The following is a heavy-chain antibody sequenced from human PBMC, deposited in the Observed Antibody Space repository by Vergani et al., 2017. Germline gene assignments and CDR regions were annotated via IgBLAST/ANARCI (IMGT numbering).Heavy chain of an antibody. CDR1: GFTFSSYA. V-gene: IGHV3-23*01. J-gene: IGHJ4*02. D-gene: IGHD3-10*01. CDR3: ANRGALWFWVDY. CDR2: ISGSGGST. Sequence: EVQLLESGGGLVQPGGSLRLSCAASGFTFSSYAMSWVRQAPGKGLEWVSAISGSGGSTYYADSVKGRFTISRDKSKNTLYLQMNSLRAEDTAVYYCANRGALWFWVDYWGQGTLVTVSS.